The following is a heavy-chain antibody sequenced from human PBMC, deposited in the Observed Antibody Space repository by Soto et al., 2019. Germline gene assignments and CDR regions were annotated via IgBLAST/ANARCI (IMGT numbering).Heavy chain of an antibody. CDR2: IIPIFGTA. J-gene: IGHJ6*02. CDR1: GGTFSSYA. Sequence: GASVKVSCKASGGTFSSYAISWVRQAPGQGLEWMGGIIPIFGTANYAQKFQGRVTITADKSTSTAYMELSSLRSEDTAVYYCASVSVAGKGPDTRNYYYYGMDVWGQGTTVTVSS. CDR3: ASVSVAGKGPDTRNYYYYGMDV. V-gene: IGHV1-69*06. D-gene: IGHD6-19*01.